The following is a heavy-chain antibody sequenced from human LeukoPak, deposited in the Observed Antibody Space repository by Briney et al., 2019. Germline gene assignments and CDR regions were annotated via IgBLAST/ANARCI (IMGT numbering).Heavy chain of an antibody. CDR3: ARLDRNYYYLDV. D-gene: IGHD1-1*01. CDR2: INPTTGVA. J-gene: IGHJ6*03. V-gene: IGHV1-2*06. Sequence: ASVKVSCKTSGYTFTIHYMNWVRQAPGQGLEWMGRINPTTGVANYAQKFQGRITVTRDTSINTAYMELSSLTSDDTAVYYCARLDRNYYYLDVWGQGTTVTVSS. CDR1: GYTFTIHY.